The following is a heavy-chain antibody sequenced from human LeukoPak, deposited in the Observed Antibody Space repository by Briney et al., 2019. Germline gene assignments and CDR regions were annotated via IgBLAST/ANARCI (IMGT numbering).Heavy chain of an antibody. D-gene: IGHD5-18*01. CDR3: VKDTAMEPYDYYYYGMDV. CDR2: ISHDGKKK. Sequence: GGSLRLSCAASGFTFGSYGMHWVRQAPGKGQEWVAVISHDGKKKFYVDFVKSRFTISRDNSENTLYLQMNSLRTEDTAMYYCVKDTAMEPYDYYYYGMDVWGQGTTITVSS. J-gene: IGHJ6*02. CDR1: GFTFGSYG. V-gene: IGHV3-30*18.